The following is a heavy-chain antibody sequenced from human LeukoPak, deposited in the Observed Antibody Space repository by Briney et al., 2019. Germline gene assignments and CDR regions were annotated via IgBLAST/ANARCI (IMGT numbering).Heavy chain of an antibody. CDR2: ISSSSSYI. D-gene: IGHD3-9*01. CDR3: AKTNYDILTGYYSY. Sequence: GGSLRLSCAASGFTFSSYSMNWVHQAPGKGLEWVSSISSSSSYIYYADSVKGRFTISRDNAKNSLYLQMNSLRAEDTAVYYCAKTNYDILTGYYSYWGQGTLVTVSS. V-gene: IGHV3-21*04. CDR1: GFTFSSYS. J-gene: IGHJ4*02.